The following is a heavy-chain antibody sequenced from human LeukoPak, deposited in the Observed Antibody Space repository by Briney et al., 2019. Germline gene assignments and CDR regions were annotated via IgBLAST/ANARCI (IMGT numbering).Heavy chain of an antibody. CDR2: INPNSGGT. J-gene: IGHJ6*02. CDR3: AKRRESKHIAAAANYYYYGMDV. D-gene: IGHD6-13*01. V-gene: IGHV1-2*02. Sequence: GASVKVSCKASGYTFTGYYMHWVRQAPGQGLEWMGWINPNSGGTNYAQKFQGRVTMTRDTSISTAYMELSRLRSDDTAVYYCAKRRESKHIAAAANYYYYGMDVWGQGTTVTVSS. CDR1: GYTFTGYY.